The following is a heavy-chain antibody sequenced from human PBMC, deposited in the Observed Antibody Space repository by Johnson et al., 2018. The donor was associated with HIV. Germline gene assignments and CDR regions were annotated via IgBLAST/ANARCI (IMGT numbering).Heavy chain of an antibody. D-gene: IGHD6-19*01. J-gene: IGHJ3*02. CDR2: ISYDGSNK. Sequence: QVQLVDSGGGVVQPGRSLRLSCAASGFTFSSYVMHWVRQAPGKGLEWVAVISYDGSNKYYADSVKGRFTISRDNSKNTLYLQMNSLGAEDTAVYYCARFDSGWQWQGLDIWGQGTMVAVSA. CDR3: ARFDSGWQWQGLDI. CDR1: GFTFSSYV. V-gene: IGHV3-30*04.